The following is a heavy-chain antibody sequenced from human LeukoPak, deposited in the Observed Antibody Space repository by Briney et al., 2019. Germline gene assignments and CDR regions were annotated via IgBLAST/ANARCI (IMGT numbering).Heavy chain of an antibody. CDR2: IYPVDSDT. CDR1: GYSFATHW. J-gene: IGHJ5*02. V-gene: IGHV5-51*01. Sequence: GESLKISCKGSGYSFATHWIAWVRQVPGKGLEWIGVIYPVDSDTRYSPSFQGQVTISVDKSTSTAYLQWSSLKASDTAMYYCARAGYSSSWYARRFDPWGQGTLVTVSS. D-gene: IGHD6-13*01. CDR3: ARAGYSSSWYARRFDP.